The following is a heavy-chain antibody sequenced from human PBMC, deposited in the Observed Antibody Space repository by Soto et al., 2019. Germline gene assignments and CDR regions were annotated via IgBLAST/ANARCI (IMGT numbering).Heavy chain of an antibody. CDR1: GFTFSSYG. D-gene: IGHD3-16*01. V-gene: IGHV3-30*18. Sequence: GGSLRLSCAASGFTFSSYGMHWVRQAPGKGLEWVAVISYDGSNKYYADSVKGRFTISRDNSKNTLYLQMNSLRAEDTAVYYCAKRPPYVSSYFFDYCGQGTMVTVYS. CDR3: AKRPPYVSSYFFDY. J-gene: IGHJ4*02. CDR2: ISYDGSNK.